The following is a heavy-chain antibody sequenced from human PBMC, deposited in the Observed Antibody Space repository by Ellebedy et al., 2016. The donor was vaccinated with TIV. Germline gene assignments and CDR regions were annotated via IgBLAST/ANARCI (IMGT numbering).Heavy chain of an antibody. V-gene: IGHV1-69*13. J-gene: IGHJ4*02. CDR3: ASHYYDSSGYYLHFGY. CDR1: GGTFSSYA. D-gene: IGHD3-22*01. Sequence: ASVKVSCKASGGTFSSYAISWVRQAPGQGLEWMGGIIPIFGTANYAQKFQGRVTITADESTSTAYMELSSLRSEDTAVYYCASHYYDSSGYYLHFGYWGQGTLVTVSS. CDR2: IIPIFGTA.